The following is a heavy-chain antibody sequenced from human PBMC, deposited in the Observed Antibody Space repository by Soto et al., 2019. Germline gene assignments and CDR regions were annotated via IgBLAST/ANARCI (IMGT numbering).Heavy chain of an antibody. D-gene: IGHD3-10*01. J-gene: IGHJ4*02. CDR1: GHPFTGFF. Sequence: ASVKVSCKASGHPFTGFFIHWVRQAPGRGLEWVGVMEPSGDTAHAPKFQGRITMTRDSSISTIYMELDSLRSEDTAVYYCGRVRGVQMYQYFYSWGQ. V-gene: IGHV1-46*03. CDR3: GRVRGVQMYQYFYS. CDR2: MEPSGDT.